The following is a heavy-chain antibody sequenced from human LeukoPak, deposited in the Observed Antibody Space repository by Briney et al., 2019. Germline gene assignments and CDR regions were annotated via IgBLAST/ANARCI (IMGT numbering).Heavy chain of an antibody. CDR1: GFTFSSHA. V-gene: IGHV3-30-3*01. J-gene: IGHJ3*02. Sequence: GGSLRLSCAASGFTFSSHAMHWVRQAPGKGLEWVAVISYDGSNKYYADSVKGRFTISRDNSKNTLYLQMNSLRAEDTAVYYCARDTSYDFWSGYYYAFDIWGQGTMVTVSS. CDR2: ISYDGSNK. CDR3: ARDTSYDFWSGYYYAFDI. D-gene: IGHD3-3*01.